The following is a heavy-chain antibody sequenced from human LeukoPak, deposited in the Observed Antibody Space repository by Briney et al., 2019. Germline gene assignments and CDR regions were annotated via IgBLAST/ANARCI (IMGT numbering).Heavy chain of an antibody. CDR3: ARAGRGIFGVVIISAMDV. CDR2: IKQAGSEK. J-gene: IGHJ6*02. Sequence: GGSLRLSCAASGFTFSSYWMSWVRQAPGKGLEWVANIKQAGSEKYYVDSVKGRFTISRDNAKNSLYLQMNSLRAEDTAVYYCARAGRGIFGVVIISAMDVWGQGTTVTVSS. D-gene: IGHD3-3*01. CDR1: GFTFSSYW. V-gene: IGHV3-7*01.